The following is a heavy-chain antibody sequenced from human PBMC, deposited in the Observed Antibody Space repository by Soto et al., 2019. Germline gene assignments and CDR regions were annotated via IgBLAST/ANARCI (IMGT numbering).Heavy chain of an antibody. CDR2: ISSSSSTI. CDR1: GFTFSSYS. J-gene: IGHJ6*02. Sequence: EVQLVESGGGLVQPGGSLRLSCAASGFTFSSYSMNWVRQAPGKGLEWVSYISSSSSTIYYADSVKGRFTISRDNAKHSLYLQMNSLRDEDTAVYYCPRDAHCSSTSCYRYTYYYYYGMDVWGQGTTVTVSS. CDR3: PRDAHCSSTSCYRYTYYYYYGMDV. D-gene: IGHD2-2*01. V-gene: IGHV3-48*02.